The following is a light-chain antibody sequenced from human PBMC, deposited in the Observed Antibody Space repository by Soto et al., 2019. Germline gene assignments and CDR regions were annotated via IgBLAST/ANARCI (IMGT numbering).Light chain of an antibody. CDR2: GAS. CDR1: QSISSSY. CDR3: QQYNNWPGT. V-gene: IGKV3-20*01. Sequence: EIVLTQSPGTLSLSPGERATFSCRASQSISSSYLAWYQQRPGQAPRLLIYGASSRATGIPDRFSGSGSGTEFTLTISSLQSEDFAVYYCQQYNNWPGTFGQGTKVDI. J-gene: IGKJ1*01.